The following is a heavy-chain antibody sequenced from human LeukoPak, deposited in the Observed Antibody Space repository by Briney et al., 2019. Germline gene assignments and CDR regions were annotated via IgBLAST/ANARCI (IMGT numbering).Heavy chain of an antibody. J-gene: IGHJ4*02. Sequence: GGSLRLSCAASGFTFSSYAMHWVRQAPGKGLEWVAVISYDGSNKYYADSVEGRFTISRDNSKNTLYLQMNSLRAEDTAVYYCARGVDVELDYWGQGTLVTVSS. D-gene: IGHD1-7*01. CDR3: ARGVDVELDY. CDR1: GFTFSSYA. CDR2: ISYDGSNK. V-gene: IGHV3-30*04.